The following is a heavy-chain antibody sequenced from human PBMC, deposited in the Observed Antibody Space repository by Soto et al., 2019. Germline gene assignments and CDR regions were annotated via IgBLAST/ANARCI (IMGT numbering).Heavy chain of an antibody. J-gene: IGHJ5*02. D-gene: IGHD6-13*01. CDR2: MNPNSGNT. CDR1: GYTFTSYD. V-gene: IGHV1-8*01. CDR3: ASSRVSSSWYLVWFDP. Sequence: ASVKVSCKASGYTFTSYDINWVRQATGQGLEWMGWMNPNSGNTGYAQKFQGRVTMTRNTSISTAYMELSSLRSEDTAVYYCASSRVSSSWYLVWFDPWGQGTLVTVSS.